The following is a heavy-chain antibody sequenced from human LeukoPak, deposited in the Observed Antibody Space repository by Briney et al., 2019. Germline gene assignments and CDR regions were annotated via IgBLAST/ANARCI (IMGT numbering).Heavy chain of an antibody. Sequence: SETLCLTCTVSGGSISSYYWSWIRQPPGKGLEWIGYIYTSGSTNYNPSPKTRVTISVDTSKNQFSLKLSSVTPADTAVYYCARHYRQDYMDVWGKGTTVTVSS. CDR1: GGSISSYY. V-gene: IGHV4-4*09. CDR3: ARHYRQDYMDV. J-gene: IGHJ6*03. D-gene: IGHD3-16*02. CDR2: IYTSGST.